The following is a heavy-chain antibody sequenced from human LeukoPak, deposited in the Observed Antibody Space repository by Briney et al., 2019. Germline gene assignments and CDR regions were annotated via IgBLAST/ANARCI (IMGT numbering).Heavy chain of an antibody. CDR1: GGSISSGGYY. V-gene: IGHV4-31*03. CDR3: ARGSDYYDSSGYHRGWFDP. CDR2: IYYSGST. D-gene: IGHD3-22*01. J-gene: IGHJ5*02. Sequence: SETLSLTCTVSGGSISSGGYYWSWIRQHPGKGLEWIGYIYYSGSTYYNPSLKSRVTISVDTSRNQFSLKLSSVTAADTAVYYCARGSDYYDSSGYHRGWFDPWGQGTLVTVSS.